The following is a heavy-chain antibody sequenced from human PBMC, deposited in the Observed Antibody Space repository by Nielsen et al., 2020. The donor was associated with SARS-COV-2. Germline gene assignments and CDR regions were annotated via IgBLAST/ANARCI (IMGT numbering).Heavy chain of an antibody. V-gene: IGHV1-24*01. CDR1: GYTLTELS. CDR3: ATSRSYCSSTSCYHGWFDP. CDR2: FDPEDGET. D-gene: IGHD2-2*01. Sequence: ASVKVSCKVSGYTLTELSMRWVRQAPGKGLEWMGGFDPEDGETIYAQKFQGRVTMTEDTSTDTAYMELSSLRSEDTAVYYCATSRSYCSSTSCYHGWFDPWGQGTLVTVSS. J-gene: IGHJ5*02.